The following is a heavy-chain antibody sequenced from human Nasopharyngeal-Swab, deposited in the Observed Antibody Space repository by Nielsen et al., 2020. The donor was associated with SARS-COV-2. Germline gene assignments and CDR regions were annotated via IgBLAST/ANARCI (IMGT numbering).Heavy chain of an antibody. J-gene: IGHJ6*03. V-gene: IGHV1-46*01. CDR3: ARDLEAAASYYYFYMDV. Sequence: WVRQAPGQGLEWMGTINPSGGRTAYAQKFQGRVTMTRDTSTSTVYMKLSSLRSDDTAVYYCARDLEAAASYYYFYMDVWGKGTTVTVSS. D-gene: IGHD2-15*01. CDR2: INPSGGRT.